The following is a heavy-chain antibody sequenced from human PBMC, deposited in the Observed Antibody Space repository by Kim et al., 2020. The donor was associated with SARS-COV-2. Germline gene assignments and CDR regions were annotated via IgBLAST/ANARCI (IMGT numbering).Heavy chain of an antibody. CDR1: GFTFSSYG. J-gene: IGHJ5*02. CDR3: ARDITGLTLLDTAGFDP. Sequence: GGSLRLSCAASGFTFSSYGMHWVRQAPGKGLEWVAVIWYDGSNKYYADSVKGRFTISRDNSKNTLYLQMNSLRAEDTAVYYCARDITGLTLLDTAGFDPWGQGTLVTVSS. V-gene: IGHV3-33*01. D-gene: IGHD5-18*01. CDR2: IWYDGSNK.